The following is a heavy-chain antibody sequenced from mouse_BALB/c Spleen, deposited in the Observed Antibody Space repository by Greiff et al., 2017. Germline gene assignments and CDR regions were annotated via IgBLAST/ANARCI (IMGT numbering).Heavy chain of an antibody. D-gene: IGHD1-1*01. V-gene: IGHV5-4*02. Sequence: EVKVEESGGGLVKPGGSLKLSCAASGFTFSDYYMYWVRQTPEKRLEWVATISDGGSYTYYPDSVKGRFTISRDNAKNNLYLQMSSLKSEDTAMYYCASGSYYAMDYWGQGTSVTVSS. J-gene: IGHJ4*01. CDR1: GFTFSDYY. CDR2: ISDGGSYT. CDR3: ASGSYYAMDY.